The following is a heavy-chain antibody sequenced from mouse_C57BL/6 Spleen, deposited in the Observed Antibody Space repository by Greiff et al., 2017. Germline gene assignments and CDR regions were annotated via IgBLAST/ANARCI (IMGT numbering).Heavy chain of an antibody. Sequence: QVQLQQSGAELVRPGTSVKVSCKASGYAFTNYLIEWVKQRPGQGLEWIGVINPGSGGTNYNEKFKGKATLTADKSSSNAYMQLSSLTSEDSAVYFCARLSTTALYAMDYWGQGTSVTVSS. CDR1: GYAFTNYL. J-gene: IGHJ4*01. CDR3: ARLSTTALYAMDY. D-gene: IGHD1-2*01. V-gene: IGHV1-54*01. CDR2: INPGSGGT.